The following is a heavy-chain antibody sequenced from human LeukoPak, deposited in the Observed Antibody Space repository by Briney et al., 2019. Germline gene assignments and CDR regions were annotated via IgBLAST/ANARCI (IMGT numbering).Heavy chain of an antibody. CDR2: IYTSGST. Sequence: PSETLSLTCAVYGGSFSGYYWSWIRQPAGKGLEWIGRIYTSGSTNYNPSLKSRVTISVDTSKNQFSLKLSSVTAADTAVHYCASFHYDILTGYYELGWFDPWGQGTLVTVSS. J-gene: IGHJ5*02. CDR1: GGSFSGYY. V-gene: IGHV4-59*10. D-gene: IGHD3-9*01. CDR3: ASFHYDILTGYYELGWFDP.